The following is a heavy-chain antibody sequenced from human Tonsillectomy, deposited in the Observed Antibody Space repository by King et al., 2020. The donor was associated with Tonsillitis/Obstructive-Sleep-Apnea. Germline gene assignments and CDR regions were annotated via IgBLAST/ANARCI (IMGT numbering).Heavy chain of an antibody. CDR2: IIPIFVTA. CDR3: ARATLFPCSSTSCFKVDAFDI. CDR1: GGTFSSYA. Sequence: QLVQSGAEVKKPGSSVKVSCKASGGTFSSYAISWVRQAPGQGLEWMGGIIPIFVTANYAQKFQGRVTITADESTSTAYMELSSLRSEDTAVYYCARATLFPCSSTSCFKVDAFDIWGQGTMVTVSS. J-gene: IGHJ3*02. V-gene: IGHV1-69*01. D-gene: IGHD2-2*01.